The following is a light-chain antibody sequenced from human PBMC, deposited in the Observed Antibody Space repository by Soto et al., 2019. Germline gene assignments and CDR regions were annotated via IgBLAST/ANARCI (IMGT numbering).Light chain of an antibody. Sequence: DIQLTQSPSFLSASVGDRVTITCRASQGISSYLAWYQQKPGKAPKLLIYAASTLQSGVPSRFSGSGSGTDFTLTINSLQPEDFATYYCQQLNIYPFTFRPGTKVDI. CDR3: QQLNIYPFT. J-gene: IGKJ3*01. CDR2: AAS. V-gene: IGKV1-9*01. CDR1: QGISSY.